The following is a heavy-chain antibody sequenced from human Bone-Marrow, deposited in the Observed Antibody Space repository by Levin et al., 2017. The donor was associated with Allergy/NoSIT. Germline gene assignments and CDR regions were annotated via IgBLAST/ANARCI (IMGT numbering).Heavy chain of an antibody. CDR2: IGSISSPI. CDR3: ASGQNDYVWGSHRQTLHY. Sequence: GGSLRLSCVASGFSFSSYSMNWVRQAPGKGLEWISYIGSISSPIYYADSVQGRFTISRDNAKNSLFLQMDHLRAEDTAVYYCASGQNDYVWGSHRQTLHYWAQGTLVTVSS. J-gene: IGHJ4*02. D-gene: IGHD3-16*02. V-gene: IGHV3-48*01. CDR1: GFSFSSYS.